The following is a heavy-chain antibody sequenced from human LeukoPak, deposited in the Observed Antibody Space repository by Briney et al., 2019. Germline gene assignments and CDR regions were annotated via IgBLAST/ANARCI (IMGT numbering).Heavy chain of an antibody. Sequence: ASVKVSCKASGYNFKGYYMHWVRQAPGQGLEGMGWVNPNNGVTDYAQKFHGRVTLNSDTSITTVYMVLDSLTSDDTAMYFCARVMTTVTKFDYWGQGTLVTVSS. D-gene: IGHD4-17*01. CDR2: VNPNNGVT. CDR3: ARVMTTVTKFDY. CDR1: GYNFKGYY. V-gene: IGHV1-2*02. J-gene: IGHJ4*02.